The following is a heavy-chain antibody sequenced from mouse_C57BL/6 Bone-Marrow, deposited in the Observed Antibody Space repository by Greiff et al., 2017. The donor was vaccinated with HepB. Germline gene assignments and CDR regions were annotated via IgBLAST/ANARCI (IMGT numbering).Heavy chain of an antibody. V-gene: IGHV1-81*01. Sequence: QVQLKQSGAELARPGASVKLSCKASGYTFTSYGISWVKQRTGQGLEWVGEIYPRSGNTYYNEKFKGKATLTADKSSSTAYMELRSLTSEDSAVYFCARRGTTVVRWYFDVWGTGTTVTVSS. CDR1: GYTFTSYG. CDR2: IYPRSGNT. D-gene: IGHD1-1*01. CDR3: ARRGTTVVRWYFDV. J-gene: IGHJ1*03.